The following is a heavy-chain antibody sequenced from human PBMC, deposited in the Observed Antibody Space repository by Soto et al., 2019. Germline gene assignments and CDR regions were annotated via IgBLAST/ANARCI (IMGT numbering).Heavy chain of an antibody. D-gene: IGHD5-12*01. Sequence: SGPTLVNPTQTLTLTCTFSGFSLSTSGMCVSWIRQPPGKALEWLARIDWDDDKYYSTSLKTRLTISKDTSKNQVVLTMTNMDPVDTATYSCARIKNVGYSGYDSSYYYYMDVWGKGTSVTVSS. J-gene: IGHJ6*03. CDR3: ARIKNVGYSGYDSSYYYYMDV. V-gene: IGHV2-70*11. CDR2: IDWDDDK. CDR1: GFSLSTSGMC.